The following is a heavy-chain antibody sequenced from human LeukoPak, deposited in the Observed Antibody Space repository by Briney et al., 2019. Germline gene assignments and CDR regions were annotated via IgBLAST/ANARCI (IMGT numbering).Heavy chain of an antibody. CDR1: GFTFSSYW. Sequence: GGSLRLSCAASGFTFSSYWMNWVRQVPGKGLVWVSRISIDGSNTNYAESVKGRFTISRDNAKNSLYLQMNSLRAEDTALYYCAKDMLAVAGPGAFDYWGQGTLVTVSS. CDR3: AKDMLAVAGPGAFDY. V-gene: IGHV3-74*01. J-gene: IGHJ4*02. CDR2: ISIDGSNT. D-gene: IGHD6-19*01.